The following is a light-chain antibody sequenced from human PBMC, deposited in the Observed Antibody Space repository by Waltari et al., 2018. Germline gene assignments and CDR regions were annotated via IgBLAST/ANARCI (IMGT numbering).Light chain of an antibody. CDR1: PSNIGRDN. CDR3: AAWDASLSGYL. Sequence: QSVLTHPPSASGTPGQRITISCSGGPSNIGRDNVYWYQQVPGRTPRPLISHNDQRPSGVPDRFSASKSGPSASLAISGLRFEDDADYYCAAWDASLSGYLFGAGTKVTVL. V-gene: IGLV1-47*01. CDR2: HND. J-gene: IGLJ1*01.